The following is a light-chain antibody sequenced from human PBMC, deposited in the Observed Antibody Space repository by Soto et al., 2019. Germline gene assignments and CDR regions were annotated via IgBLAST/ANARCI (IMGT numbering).Light chain of an antibody. J-gene: IGKJ1*01. CDR3: QQYCSSQWT. CDR1: QSINSN. V-gene: IGKV3-15*01. CDR2: GAS. Sequence: VIAHSETPMTMSPRERSTPACRASQSINSNLAWYQQRPGQAPRLLIYGASSRDSGIPARFSGSGSGTDFTLTIIRLEPEDFAVYYCQQYCSSQWTFGQGTKVDIK.